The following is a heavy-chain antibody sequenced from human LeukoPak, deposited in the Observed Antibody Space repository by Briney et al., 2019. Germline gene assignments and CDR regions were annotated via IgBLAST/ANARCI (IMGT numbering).Heavy chain of an antibody. V-gene: IGHV4-34*01. D-gene: IGHD5-18*01. CDR1: GVSFSGYY. CDR3: ARAKHWQAQRRGYSYALDY. J-gene: IGHJ4*02. CDR2: INHSGST. Sequence: SETLSLTCAVYGVSFSGYYWSWIRQPPGKGLEWIGEINHSGSTNYNPSLKSRVTISVDTSKTQFSLKLSSVTAADTAVYYCARAKHWQAQRRGYSYALDYWGQGTLVTVSS.